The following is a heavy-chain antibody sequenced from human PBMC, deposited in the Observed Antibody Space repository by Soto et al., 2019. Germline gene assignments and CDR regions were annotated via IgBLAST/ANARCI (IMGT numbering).Heavy chain of an antibody. J-gene: IGHJ3*01. V-gene: IGHV4-61*08. D-gene: IGHD2-21*02. Sequence: QVQLQESGPGLVKPSETLSLTATVSGASIRNTGFYWSWIRQPPGKGLEWIGDIYSSGSPTYNSSLKSRFTISLDTSKNQVSLNLTSVTAADTAMYYCARTTASRSLDVWGHGTMVSVSS. CDR2: IYSSGSP. CDR3: ARTTASRSLDV. CDR1: GASIRNTGFY.